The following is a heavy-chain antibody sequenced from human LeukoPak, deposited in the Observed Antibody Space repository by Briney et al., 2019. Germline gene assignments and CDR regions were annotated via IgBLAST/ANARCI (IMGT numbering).Heavy chain of an antibody. D-gene: IGHD3-9*01. V-gene: IGHV1-18*01. CDR3: ARVYYDILTGYYPADY. Sequence: ASVKVSCNASGYTFTSYGISWVRQAPGQGLEWMGWISAYNGNTNYAQKLQGRVTMTTDTSTSTAYMELRSLRSDDTAVYYCARVYYDILTGYYPADYWGQGTLVTVSS. J-gene: IGHJ4*02. CDR1: GYTFTSYG. CDR2: ISAYNGNT.